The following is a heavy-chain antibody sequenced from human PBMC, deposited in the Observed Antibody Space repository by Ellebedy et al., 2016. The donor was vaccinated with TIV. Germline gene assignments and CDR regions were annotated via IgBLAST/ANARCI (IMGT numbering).Heavy chain of an antibody. V-gene: IGHV3-13*01. J-gene: IGHJ4*02. D-gene: IGHD5-24*01. CDR3: ARATSGLDY. CDR1: GFTFSSHD. CDR2: ITSAGDT. Sequence: GASLKISCAASGFTFSSHDMHWVRQPTGKGLEWVSGITSAGDTYYLGSVKGRFIISRDSAKNSLYLQMNSLRAEDTAVYYCARATSGLDYWGQGALATVSS.